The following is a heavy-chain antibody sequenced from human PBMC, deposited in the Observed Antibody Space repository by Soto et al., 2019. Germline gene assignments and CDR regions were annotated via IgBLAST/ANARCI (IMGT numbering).Heavy chain of an antibody. Sequence: ETLSLTCTVYGDSMRTFYWSWIRQPPGKGLEWIGNIYYSGSTNYNPSHKSRVTMSVDMSRNQVSLKLSSVTAADTAVYYCTRVGGYYGDYPNFDYWGQGALVTVS. D-gene: IGHD4-17*01. CDR2: IYYSGST. V-gene: IGHV4-59*01. CDR3: TRVGGYYGDYPNFDY. CDR1: GDSMRTFY. J-gene: IGHJ4*02.